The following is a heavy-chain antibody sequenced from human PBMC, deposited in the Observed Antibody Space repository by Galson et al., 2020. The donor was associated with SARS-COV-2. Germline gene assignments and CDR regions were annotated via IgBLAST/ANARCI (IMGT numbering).Heavy chain of an antibody. V-gene: IGHV3-30*04. Sequence: LSLTCAASGFNLSGSALHWVRQAPGKGLEWVAIISYDGTTKYNSDSVKGRFTISRDISKNTLYLQMNSLRPEDTAVYFCARETDDYTSSYYDYWGQGTLVTVSS. CDR3: ARETDDYTSSYYDY. D-gene: IGHD6-13*01. CDR1: GFNLSGSA. J-gene: IGHJ4*02. CDR2: ISYDGTTK.